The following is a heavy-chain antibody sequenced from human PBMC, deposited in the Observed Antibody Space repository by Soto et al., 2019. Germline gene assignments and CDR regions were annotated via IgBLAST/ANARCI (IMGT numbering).Heavy chain of an antibody. D-gene: IGHD5-12*01. V-gene: IGHV1-69*13. CDR1: GYTFTSYG. CDR2: IIPIFGTA. Sequence: SVKVSCKASGYTFTSYGISWVRQAPGQGLEWMGGIIPIFGTANYAQKFQGRVTITADESTSTAYMELSSLRSEDTAVYYCARVFPRWLQSTYYYYGMDVWGQGTTVTVSS. CDR3: ARVFPRWLQSTYYYYGMDV. J-gene: IGHJ6*02.